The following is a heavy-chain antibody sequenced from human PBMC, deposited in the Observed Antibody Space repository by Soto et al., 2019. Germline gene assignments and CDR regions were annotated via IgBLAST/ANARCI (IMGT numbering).Heavy chain of an antibody. CDR3: ARGHIVGALNWFDP. J-gene: IGHJ5*02. D-gene: IGHD1-26*01. V-gene: IGHV4-30-4*01. CDR2: IYYSGST. Sequence: QVQLQESGPGLVKPSQTLSLTCTVSGGSISSGDYYWSWIRQPPGKGLEWIGYIYYSGSTYYNPSLTRRVTISVDTSKHQFSLKLSSVTAADTAVYYCARGHIVGALNWFDPWGQGTLVTVSS. CDR1: GGSISSGDYY.